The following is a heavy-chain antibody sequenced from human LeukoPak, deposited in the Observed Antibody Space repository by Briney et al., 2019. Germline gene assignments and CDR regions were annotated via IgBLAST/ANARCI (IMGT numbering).Heavy chain of an antibody. V-gene: IGHV1-8*01. CDR2: MNPNSGNT. D-gene: IGHD3-10*01. J-gene: IGHJ4*02. CDR1: GYIFTSYD. Sequence: ASVKVSCKASGYIFTSYDINWVRQATGQGLEWLGWMNPNSGNTGYAQKFQGRVTMTRNTSISTAYMELSSLRSEDTDVYYCARGITMVRGVILGYWGQGTLVTVSS. CDR3: ARGITMVRGVILGY.